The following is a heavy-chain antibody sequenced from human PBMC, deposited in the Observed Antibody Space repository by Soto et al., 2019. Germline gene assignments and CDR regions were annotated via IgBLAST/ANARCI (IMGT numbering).Heavy chain of an antibody. CDR3: ARGGDGNNFGDYYYYGMDV. V-gene: IGHV1-69*13. J-gene: IGHJ6*02. D-gene: IGHD3-10*01. CDR2: IIPIFGTA. CDR1: GGTFSSYA. Sequence: ASVKVSCKASGGTFSSYAISWVRQAPGQGLEWMGGIIPIFGTANYAQKFQGRVTITADESTSTAYMELSSLRSEDTAVYYCARGGDGNNFGDYYYYGMDVWGQGXTVTVSS.